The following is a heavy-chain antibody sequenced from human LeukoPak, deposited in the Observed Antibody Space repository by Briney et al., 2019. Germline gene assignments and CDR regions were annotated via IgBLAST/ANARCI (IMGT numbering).Heavy chain of an antibody. CDR1: GGSISSSSYY. J-gene: IGHJ4*02. Sequence: PSETLSLTCTVSGGSISSSSYYWGWIRQPPGKGLEWIGSIYYSGSTNYNPSLKSRVTMSVDTSKNQFSLKLSSVTAADTAVYYCARGGYQTDFDYWGQGTLVTVSS. CDR2: IYYSGST. CDR3: ARGGYQTDFDY. D-gene: IGHD2-2*01. V-gene: IGHV4-39*07.